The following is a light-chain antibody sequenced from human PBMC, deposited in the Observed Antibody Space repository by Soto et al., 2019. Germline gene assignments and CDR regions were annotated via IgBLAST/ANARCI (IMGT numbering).Light chain of an antibody. Sequence: EIVLTQSPGTLSLSPGERATLSCRASKSVNSNYLAWFQQHPGQPPRLLIYGASTRATGISARFSGSGSGTEFTLTISSLQSEDFGVYYCQQYNNWWTFGQGTKVDIK. CDR1: KSVNSN. CDR2: GAS. V-gene: IGKV3-15*01. CDR3: QQYNNWWT. J-gene: IGKJ1*01.